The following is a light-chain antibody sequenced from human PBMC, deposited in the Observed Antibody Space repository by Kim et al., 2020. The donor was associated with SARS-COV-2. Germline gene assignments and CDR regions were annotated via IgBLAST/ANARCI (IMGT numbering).Light chain of an antibody. V-gene: IGKV3-15*01. J-gene: IGKJ2*01. CDR3: QQYNNWPPYT. Sequence: EIVMTQSPAPLSVSPGERATLSCRASQSVSVNLAWYQQKPGQAPRLLIYGASTRATGIPARFSGSGSGTEFTLTISSLQSEDFAVYYCQQYNNWPPYTFGQGTKLEI. CDR1: QSVSVN. CDR2: GAS.